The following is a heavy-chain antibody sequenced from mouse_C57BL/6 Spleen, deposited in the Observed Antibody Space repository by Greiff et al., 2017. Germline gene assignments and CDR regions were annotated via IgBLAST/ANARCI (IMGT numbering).Heavy chain of an antibody. D-gene: IGHD2-2*01. CDR2: IRNKANGYTT. CDR3: ARYSSTMVTTGYFDV. Sequence: EVQGVESGGGLVQPGGSLSLSCAASGFTFTDYYMSWVRQPPGKALEWLGFIRNKANGYTTEYSASVKGRFTISRDNSQSILYLQMNALRAEDSATYYCARYSSTMVTTGYFDVWGTGTTVTVSS. V-gene: IGHV7-3*01. CDR1: GFTFTDYY. J-gene: IGHJ1*03.